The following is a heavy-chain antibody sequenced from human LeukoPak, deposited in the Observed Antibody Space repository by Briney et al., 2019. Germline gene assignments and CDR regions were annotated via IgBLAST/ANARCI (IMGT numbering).Heavy chain of an antibody. CDR1: GGTFSSYA. J-gene: IGHJ5*01. Sequence: SVKVSCKASGGTFSSYAISWVRQAPGQGLEWMGGIIPIFGTANYAQKFQGRVTITADESTSTAYMELSSLRSEDTAVYYCARGRDSSGLPFDCWGQGTLVTVSS. CDR2: IIPIFGTA. CDR3: ARGRDSSGLPFDC. V-gene: IGHV1-69*01. D-gene: IGHD3-22*01.